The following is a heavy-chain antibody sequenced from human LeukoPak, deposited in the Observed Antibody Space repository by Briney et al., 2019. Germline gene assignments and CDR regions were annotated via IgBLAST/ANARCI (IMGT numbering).Heavy chain of an antibody. CDR2: IDHKNGNR. J-gene: IGHJ5*02. D-gene: IGHD2-15*01. CDR1: GYTVINND. Sequence: ASVKVSCKASGYTVINNDITWVRQAPGQGLEWMAWIDHKNGNRGYAQNFQGRVTMTTDTSISTAYMELSSLRSEDTAVYYCARSHTRNGFCGGGRCYPAVWWFDPWGQGSLVTVSS. CDR3: ARSHTRNGFCGGGRCYPAVWWFDP. V-gene: IGHV1-8*01.